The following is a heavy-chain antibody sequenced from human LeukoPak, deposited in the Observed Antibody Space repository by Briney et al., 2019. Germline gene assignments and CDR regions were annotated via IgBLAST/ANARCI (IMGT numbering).Heavy chain of an antibody. Sequence: SETLSLTCTVSGYSIAHGFFWAWIRQPPGGGLEWIGSLYHSETTYYNTSLKSRISTSVDKSKNQFSLKLRLVTAADTAVYYCARVEVPRDINDWYFDLWGRSTLVTVSS. CDR3: ARVEVPRDINDWYFDL. CDR2: LYHSETT. CDR1: GYSIAHGFF. V-gene: IGHV4-38-2*02. D-gene: IGHD2-15*01. J-gene: IGHJ2*01.